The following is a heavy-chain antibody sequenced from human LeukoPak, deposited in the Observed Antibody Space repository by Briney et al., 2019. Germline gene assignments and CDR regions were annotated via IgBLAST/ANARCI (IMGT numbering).Heavy chain of an antibody. Sequence: GGSLRLSCAASGFTSSGHAMSWVRQAPGKGLNWLSTITGGAENTYYAGSVKGRFTISRDNSKNTVYLQMDSLRVEDTAVYYCAKVLSGSQDYWGQGTLVTVFS. CDR2: ITGGAENT. CDR1: GFTSSGHA. J-gene: IGHJ4*02. V-gene: IGHV3-23*01. D-gene: IGHD1-26*01. CDR3: AKVLSGSQDY.